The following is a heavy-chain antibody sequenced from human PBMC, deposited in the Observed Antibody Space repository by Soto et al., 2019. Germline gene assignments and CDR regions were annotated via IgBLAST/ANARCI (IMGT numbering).Heavy chain of an antibody. Sequence: PGGSLRLSCAASGFTFSSYSMNWVRQAPGKGLEWVSSISSSSSYIYYADSVKGRFTISRDNAKNSLYLQMNSLRAEDTAVYYCARPLSVAGTGSDYWGQGTLVTVS. J-gene: IGHJ4*02. D-gene: IGHD6-19*01. CDR1: GFTFSSYS. CDR3: ARPLSVAGTGSDY. CDR2: ISSSSSYI. V-gene: IGHV3-21*01.